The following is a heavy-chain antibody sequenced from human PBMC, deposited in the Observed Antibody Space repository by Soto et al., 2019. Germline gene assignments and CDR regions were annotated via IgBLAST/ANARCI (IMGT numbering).Heavy chain of an antibody. CDR3: ARVDSPLRYWYFDL. D-gene: IGHD2-21*01. CDR2: INSDGSST. CDR1: GFSFSSYW. J-gene: IGHJ2*01. V-gene: IGHV3-74*01. Sequence: GGSLRLSCAASGFSFSSYWMHWVRQAPGKGLVWVSRINSDGSSTSYADSVKGRFTISRDNAKNTLYLQMNSLRAEDTAVYYCARVDSPLRYWYFDLWGRGTLVTVSS.